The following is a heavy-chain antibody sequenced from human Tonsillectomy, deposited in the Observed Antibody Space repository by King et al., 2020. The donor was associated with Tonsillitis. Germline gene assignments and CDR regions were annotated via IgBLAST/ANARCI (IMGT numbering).Heavy chain of an antibody. Sequence: VQLVESGGALVQPGGSLRLSCAASEFTFSNYAMSWVRQAPGKGLEWVSSISDSGAGTFYADSVKGRFTISRDNSKNTPYLQMNSLRAEDTAVYFCAKGAYGVWYFDYWGQGTLVTVSS. J-gene: IGHJ4*02. V-gene: IGHV3-23*04. CDR1: EFTFSNYA. CDR2: ISDSGAGT. D-gene: IGHD4-17*01. CDR3: AKGAYGVWYFDY.